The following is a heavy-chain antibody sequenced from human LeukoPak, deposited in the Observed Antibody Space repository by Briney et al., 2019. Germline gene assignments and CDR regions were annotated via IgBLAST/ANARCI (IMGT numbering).Heavy chain of an antibody. V-gene: IGHV3-30*03. D-gene: IGHD3-22*01. CDR1: GFTFSSYG. CDR2: ISYDGSNK. Sequence: GGSLRLSCAASGFTFSSYGMHWVRQAPGKGLEWVAVISYDGSNKYYADSVKGRFTISRDNSKNTLYLQMNSLRVEDTAIYYCARDSGYYDSSGYYSFDFWGQGTLVTVSS. CDR3: ARDSGYYDSSGYYSFDF. J-gene: IGHJ4*02.